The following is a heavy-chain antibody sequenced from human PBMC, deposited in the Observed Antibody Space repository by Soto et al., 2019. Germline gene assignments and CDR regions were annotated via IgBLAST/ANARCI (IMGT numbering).Heavy chain of an antibody. CDR3: ARTNTIFGVVGGFDY. J-gene: IGHJ4*02. Sequence: SETLSLTCTVSGGSISSGDYYWSWIRQPPGKGLEWIGYIYYSGSTYYNPSLKSRVTISVDTSKNQFSLKLSSVTAADTAVYYCARTNTIFGVVGGFDYWDQGTLVTVSS. CDR1: GGSISSGDYY. V-gene: IGHV4-30-4*01. CDR2: IYYSGST. D-gene: IGHD3-3*01.